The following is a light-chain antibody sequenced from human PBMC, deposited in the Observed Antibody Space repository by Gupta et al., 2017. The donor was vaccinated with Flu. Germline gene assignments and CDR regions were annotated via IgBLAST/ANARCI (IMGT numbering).Light chain of an antibody. Sequence: QSALTHPRSVSGSPGQSVTISCTGTSSDVGGYNYVSWYQQHPGKAPKVMIYDVNKRPSGVPDRFSGSSSGNTASLTISGLQAEDEADYYCCSYAGTYTWVFGGGTKLTVL. CDR1: SSDVGGYNY. J-gene: IGLJ3*02. V-gene: IGLV2-11*01. CDR2: DVN. CDR3: CSYAGTYTWV.